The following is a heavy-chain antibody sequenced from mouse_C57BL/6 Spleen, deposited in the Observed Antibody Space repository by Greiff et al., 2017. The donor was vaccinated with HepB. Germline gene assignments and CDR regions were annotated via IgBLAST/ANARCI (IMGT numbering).Heavy chain of an antibody. CDR2: INPNNGGT. V-gene: IGHV1-18*01. CDR1: GYTFTDYN. Sequence: EVQLQESGPELVKPGASVKIPCKASGYTFTDYNMDWVKQSHGKSLEWIGDINPNNGGTIYNQKFKGKATLTVDKSSSTAYMELRSLTSEDTAVYYCATIYDYDGYAMDYWGQGTSVTVSS. J-gene: IGHJ4*01. CDR3: ATIYDYDGYAMDY. D-gene: IGHD2-4*01.